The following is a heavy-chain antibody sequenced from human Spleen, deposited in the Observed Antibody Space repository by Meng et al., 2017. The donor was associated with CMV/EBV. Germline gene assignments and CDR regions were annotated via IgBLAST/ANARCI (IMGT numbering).Heavy chain of an antibody. D-gene: IGHD1-26*01. CDR3: ARDAEVGATSDFDL. CDR2: TYHDGAT. V-gene: IGHV4-38-2*02. CDR1: GYSISSGFY. J-gene: IGHJ2*01. Sequence: SETLSLTCTVSGYSISSGFYWGWIRQPPGKGLEWIASTYHDGATYYNPSLKSRVTMSVDTSKNQFSLKLSSVTAADTAVYYCARDAEVGATSDFDLWGRGTLVTVSS.